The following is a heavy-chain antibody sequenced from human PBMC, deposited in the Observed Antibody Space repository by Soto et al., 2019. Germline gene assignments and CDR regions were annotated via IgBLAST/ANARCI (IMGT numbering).Heavy chain of an antibody. CDR1: GGSISSNY. D-gene: IGHD6-13*01. V-gene: IGHV4-59*01. J-gene: IGHJ4*02. CDR2: GYNSGST. Sequence: SETLSLTCTVSGGSISSNYWTWIRQPPGKGLEWIGYGYNSGSTNYNPSLKSRVTISEDTSKSQFSLKVNSMTAADTAVYYCARYRREAVAGYTLDNWGQGILVTVS. CDR3: ARYRREAVAGYTLDN.